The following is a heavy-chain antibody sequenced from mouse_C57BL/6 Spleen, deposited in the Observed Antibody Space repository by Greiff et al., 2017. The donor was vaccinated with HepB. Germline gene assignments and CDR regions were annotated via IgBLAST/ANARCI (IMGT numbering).Heavy chain of an antibody. Sequence: EVQLQQSGPELVKPGASVKISCKASGYTFTDYYMNWVKQSHGKSLEWIGDINPNNGGTSYNQKFKGKATLTVDKSSSTAYMELRSLTSEDSAVYYCAGDYDVGAYWGQGTLVTVSA. CDR3: AGDYDVGAY. V-gene: IGHV1-26*01. CDR2: INPNNGGT. CDR1: GYTFTDYY. D-gene: IGHD2-4*01. J-gene: IGHJ3*01.